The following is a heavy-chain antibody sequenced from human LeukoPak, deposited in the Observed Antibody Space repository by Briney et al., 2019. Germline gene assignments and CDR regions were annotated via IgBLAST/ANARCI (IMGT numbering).Heavy chain of an antibody. V-gene: IGHV3-7*01. Sequence: PGGSLRLSCAVSGFNFSSSSMSWVRQAPGKGLEWVAKMREDGTEKYYVDSVKGRFTISRDNAEKSLYLQMNSLRAEDTAIYYCATGGALGGYFQYWGQGTLVTVSS. CDR3: ATGGALGGYFQY. J-gene: IGHJ1*01. CDR2: MREDGTEK. CDR1: GFNFSSSS. D-gene: IGHD3-16*01.